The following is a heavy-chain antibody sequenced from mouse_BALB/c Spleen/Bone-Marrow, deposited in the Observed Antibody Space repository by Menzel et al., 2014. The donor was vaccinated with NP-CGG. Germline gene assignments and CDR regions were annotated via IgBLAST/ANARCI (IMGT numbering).Heavy chain of an antibody. V-gene: IGHV1-5*01. D-gene: IGHD3-1*01. CDR1: GYSFTNYW. J-gene: IGHJ3*01. Sequence: EVQLQQSGTVLARPGASVKTSCKASGYSFTNYWMHWVKQGPGQGLEWIGAIYPGNSDTRYNQKFKGKAKLTAVTSASTAYMDLSSLTNEDSAVYYCTTLGLAWFAYWGQGTLVTVSA. CDR3: TTLGLAWFAY. CDR2: IYPGNSDT.